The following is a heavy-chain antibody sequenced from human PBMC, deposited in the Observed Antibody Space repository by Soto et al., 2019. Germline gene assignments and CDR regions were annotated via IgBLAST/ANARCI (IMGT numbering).Heavy chain of an antibody. J-gene: IGHJ5*02. V-gene: IGHV4-30-4*01. CDR2: ISYSGST. CDR3: ARAYYYDSSGYYLRWFDP. CDR1: GGSISSGDYY. Sequence: SETLSLTCTVSGGSISSGDYYWSWILQPPGKGLEWIGYISYSGSTYYNPSLKSRVTISVGTSKNQFSLKLSSVTAADTAVYYCARAYYYDSSGYYLRWFDPWGQGTLVTVSS. D-gene: IGHD3-22*01.